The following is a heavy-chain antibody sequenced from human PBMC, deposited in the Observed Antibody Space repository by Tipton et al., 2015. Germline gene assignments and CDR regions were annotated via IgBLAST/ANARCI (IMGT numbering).Heavy chain of an antibody. V-gene: IGHV4-38-2*01. Sequence: TLSLTCAVSAYSISTDYYWVWIRQPPGKGLEWIGTISHSGNTFHNPSLRSRVIISVGTSKNQISLTVTSVTAADTAVYYCARARGRHGGLFDSWGQGILVTVSS. J-gene: IGHJ4*02. CDR1: AYSISTDYY. CDR3: ARARGRHGGLFDS. D-gene: IGHD4-23*01. CDR2: ISHSGNT.